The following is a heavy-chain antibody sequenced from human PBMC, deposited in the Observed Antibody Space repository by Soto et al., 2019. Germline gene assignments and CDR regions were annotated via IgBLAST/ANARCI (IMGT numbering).Heavy chain of an antibody. CDR2: IYYSGST. D-gene: IGHD6-19*01. CDR1: GGSISSGGYY. CDR3: ARLYSSQGFDY. J-gene: IGHJ4*02. V-gene: IGHV4-31*03. Sequence: QVQLQESGPGLVKPSQTLSLTCTVSGGSISSGGYYWSWIRQHPGKGLEWIGYIYYSGSTYYNPSLNSRVTRSVDTSKNQFSLKLSSVTAADTAVYYCARLYSSQGFDYWGQGTLVTVSS.